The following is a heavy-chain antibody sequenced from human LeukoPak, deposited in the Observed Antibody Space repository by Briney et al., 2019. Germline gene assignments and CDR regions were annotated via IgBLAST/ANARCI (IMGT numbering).Heavy chain of an antibody. V-gene: IGHV1-18*01. D-gene: IGHD3-22*01. CDR2: ISAYNGNT. CDR3: ARDYYDSIFGHYGMDV. Sequence: ASVKVSCTASGYTFTSYGISWVRQAPGQGLEWMGWISAYNGNTNYAQKLQGRVTMTTDTSTSTAYMELRSLRSDDTAVYYCARDYYDSIFGHYGMDVWGQGTTVTVSS. J-gene: IGHJ6*02. CDR1: GYTFTSYG.